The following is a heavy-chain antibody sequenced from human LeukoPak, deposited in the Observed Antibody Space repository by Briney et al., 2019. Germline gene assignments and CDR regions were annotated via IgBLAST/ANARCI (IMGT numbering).Heavy chain of an antibody. D-gene: IGHD1-26*01. CDR1: GCTFSDKW. CDR3: ARVGWELLNLHFDP. J-gene: IGHJ5*02. CDR2: IKKDGSQK. V-gene: IGHV3-7*03. Sequence: PGGSLRLSCVGSGCTFSDKWMSWVRQAPGKGPEWVASIKKDGSQKYYVDSVKGRFTISRDNAQNSLYLQMSSLRVEDTAIYSCARVGWELLNLHFDPWGQGTLVTVSS.